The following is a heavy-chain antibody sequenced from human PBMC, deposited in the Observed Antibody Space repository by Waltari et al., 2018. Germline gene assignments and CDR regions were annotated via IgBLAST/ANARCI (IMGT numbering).Heavy chain of an antibody. V-gene: IGHV4-39*01. J-gene: IGHJ5*02. CDR1: GDSISSSGFY. D-gene: IGHD3-16*01. CDR2: IYYAGST. Sequence: QPQLQESGPGLVKPSETLSLTCTVSGDSISSSGFYWVWIRQSPGKGLDWIGSIYYAGSTYYSPSLRSRVTISADTSKNQFSLKLTSVTAADTAVYYCAAENPTRSYDLDAWGQGILVTASS. CDR3: AAENPTRSYDLDA.